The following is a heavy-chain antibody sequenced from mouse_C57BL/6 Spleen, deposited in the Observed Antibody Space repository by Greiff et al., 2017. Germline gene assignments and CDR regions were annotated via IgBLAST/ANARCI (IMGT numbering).Heavy chain of an antibody. V-gene: IGHV1-75*01. J-gene: IGHJ3*01. CDR1: GYTFTDYY. CDR3: AREGLTGSWFAY. D-gene: IGHD4-1*01. Sequence: LQESGPELVKPGASVKISCKASGYTFTDYYINWVKQRPGQGLEWIGWIFPGSGSTYYNEKFKGKATLTVDKSSSTAYMLLSSLTSEDSAVYCCAREGLTGSWFAYWGQGTLVTVSA. CDR2: IFPGSGST.